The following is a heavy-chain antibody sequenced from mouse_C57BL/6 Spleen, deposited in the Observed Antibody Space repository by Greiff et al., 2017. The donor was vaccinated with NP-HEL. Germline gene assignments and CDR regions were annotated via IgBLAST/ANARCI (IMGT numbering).Heavy chain of an antibody. V-gene: IGHV1-50*01. D-gene: IGHD1-1*01. CDR1: GYTFTSYW. CDR2: IDPSDSYT. CDR3: AKNYYGSSPPFAY. J-gene: IGHJ3*01. Sequence: VQLQQPGAELVKPGASVKLSCKASGYTFTSYWMQWVKQRPGQGLEWIGEIDPSDSYTNYNQKFKGKATLTVDTSSSTAYMQLSSRTSEDSAVYYCAKNYYGSSPPFAYWGQGTLVTVSA.